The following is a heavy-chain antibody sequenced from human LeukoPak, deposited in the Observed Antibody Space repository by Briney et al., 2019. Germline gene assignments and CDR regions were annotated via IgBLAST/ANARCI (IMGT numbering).Heavy chain of an antibody. J-gene: IGHJ4*02. Sequence: PGGSLRLSCAASGFTFSSYSMSWVRQAPGKGLEWVSSISTSSSYIYYADSVKGRFTISRDNSKSTLYLQMNSLRAEDTAVYYCATNMDIVVVPAAHFDYWGQGTLVTVSS. CDR1: GFTFSSYS. D-gene: IGHD2-2*03. CDR2: ISTSSSYI. V-gene: IGHV3-21*04. CDR3: ATNMDIVVVPAAHFDY.